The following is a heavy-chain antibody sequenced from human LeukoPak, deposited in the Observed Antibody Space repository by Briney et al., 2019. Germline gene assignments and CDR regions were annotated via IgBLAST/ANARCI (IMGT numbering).Heavy chain of an antibody. CDR1: GYSFTSYW. D-gene: IGHD1-1*01. J-gene: IGHJ3*02. CDR3: ARHMYNWYDGPTLRWGAFDI. Sequence: GESLQISCKGSGYSFTSYWIGWVRQMPGKGLEWMGIIYPGDSDTRYSPSFQGQVTISADKSISTAYLQWSSLKASDTAMYYCARHMYNWYDGPTLRWGAFDIWGQGTMVTVSS. CDR2: IYPGDSDT. V-gene: IGHV5-51*01.